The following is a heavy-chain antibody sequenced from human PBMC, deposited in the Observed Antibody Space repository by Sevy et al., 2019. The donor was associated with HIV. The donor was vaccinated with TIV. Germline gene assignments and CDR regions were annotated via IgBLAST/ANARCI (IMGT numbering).Heavy chain of an antibody. Sequence: GESLKISCKGSGYSFTSYWIGWVRQMPGKGLEWMGIIYPGDSNTRYSLSFQGQVTISADKSISTAYLQWSSLKASDTAMYDCARLPSTGPYYDFWSGYNEGFDYWGQGTLVTVSS. J-gene: IGHJ4*02. CDR3: ARLPSTGPYYDFWSGYNEGFDY. D-gene: IGHD3-3*01. V-gene: IGHV5-51*01. CDR1: GYSFTSYW. CDR2: IYPGDSNT.